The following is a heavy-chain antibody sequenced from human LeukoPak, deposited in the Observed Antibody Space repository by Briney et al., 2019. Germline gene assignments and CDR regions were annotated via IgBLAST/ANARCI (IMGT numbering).Heavy chain of an antibody. CDR3: ARGPIAAAGDS. V-gene: IGHV1-18*01. CDR1: GYTYTSYG. Sequence: ASVKVSCKASGYTYTSYGITWVRQAPGQGLEWMGWINANNGNTNYAQNLQGRVTMTTDTSTSTAYMEMRSLRPDDTAVYYCARGPIAAAGDSWGQGTLVTVSS. J-gene: IGHJ4*02. D-gene: IGHD6-13*01. CDR2: INANNGNT.